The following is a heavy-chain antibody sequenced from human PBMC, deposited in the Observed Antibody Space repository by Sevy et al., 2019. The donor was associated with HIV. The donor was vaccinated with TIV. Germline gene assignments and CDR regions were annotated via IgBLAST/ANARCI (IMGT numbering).Heavy chain of an antibody. V-gene: IGHV3-21*01. CDR3: ARDLFSGGNAVYGY. D-gene: IGHD2-15*01. Sequence: GGSLRLSCAASGFSFRGSAVHWVRQAPGKGLEWVSSINAISSNIYYADSVKGRFTISRDNAENSLYLQMNSVRAEDTAVYYCARDLFSGGNAVYGYWGQGTLVTVSS. CDR1: GFSFRGSA. J-gene: IGHJ4*02. CDR2: INAISSNI.